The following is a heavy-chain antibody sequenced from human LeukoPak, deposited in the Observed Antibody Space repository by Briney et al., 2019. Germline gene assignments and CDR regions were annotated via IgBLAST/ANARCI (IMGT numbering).Heavy chain of an antibody. CDR1: GFPFGDYY. CDR2: ISSSGDTI. D-gene: IGHD3-10*01. Sequence: GGSLRLPCAASGFPFGDYYMSWIRQAPGKGLEWVSYISSSGDTIYYADPVKGRFTISRDNAKNSVHLQMNSLRAEDTAVYYCARVVHYGSGPAVGWGQGTLVTVSS. CDR3: ARVVHYGSGPAVG. V-gene: IGHV3-11*01. J-gene: IGHJ1*01.